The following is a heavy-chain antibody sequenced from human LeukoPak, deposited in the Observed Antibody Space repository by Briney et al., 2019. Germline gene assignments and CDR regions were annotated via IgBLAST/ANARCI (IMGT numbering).Heavy chain of an antibody. D-gene: IGHD3-22*01. V-gene: IGHV4-4*07. Sequence: SETLSLTCTVSGGSISSYYWSWIRQPAGKGLEWIGRIYTSGSTNYNPSLKSRVTMSVDTSKNQFSLKLSSVTAADTAVYYCASYDSSGYYYEFDAFDIWGQGTMVTVSS. J-gene: IGHJ3*02. CDR1: GGSISSYY. CDR2: IYTSGST. CDR3: ASYDSSGYYYEFDAFDI.